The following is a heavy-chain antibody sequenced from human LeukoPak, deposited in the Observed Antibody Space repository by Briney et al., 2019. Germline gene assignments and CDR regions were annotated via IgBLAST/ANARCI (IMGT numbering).Heavy chain of an antibody. J-gene: IGHJ4*02. Sequence: GGSLRLSCAASGLIVSINYMSWVRQAPGKGLELVLALYSGGSIYYADSVKGRFTISRDNSKNTLYLQMNSLRAEDTAVYYCARDPSRGLYYFDHWGQGTLVTVSS. D-gene: IGHD3-10*01. CDR1: GLIVSINY. CDR2: LYSGGSI. V-gene: IGHV3-53*01. CDR3: ARDPSRGLYYFDH.